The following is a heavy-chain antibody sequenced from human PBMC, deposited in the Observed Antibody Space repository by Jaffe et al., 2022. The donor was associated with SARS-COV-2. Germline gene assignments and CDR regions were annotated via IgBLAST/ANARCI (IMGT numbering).Heavy chain of an antibody. CDR2: INPIGGST. J-gene: IGHJ4*02. Sequence: QVQLVQSGAELKRPGASVRVSCKASGYTFANYYVHWVRQAPGQGLEWMGIINPIGGSTTYAHKFQDRISMTRDTSTNTVYMELSSLRSEDTAVYYCARVDDFWSGLFDYWGQGTLVTVSS. D-gene: IGHD3-3*01. CDR1: GYTFANYY. CDR3: ARVDDFWSGLFDY. V-gene: IGHV1-46*01.